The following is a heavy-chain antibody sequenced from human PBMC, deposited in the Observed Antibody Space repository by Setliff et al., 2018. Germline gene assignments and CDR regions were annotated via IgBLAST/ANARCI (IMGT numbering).Heavy chain of an antibody. J-gene: IGHJ6*03. CDR2: IYIGGSA. CDR1: GGSLTNYY. Sequence: PSETLSLTCSVSGGSLTNYYWTWIRQPPGKGLEWIGHIYIGGSANYNPSLKSRVTMSIDTSKNQFSLKLNSVTAADMAVYYCAREQWLDPPGYYYMDVWAKGTTVTVSS. D-gene: IGHD6-19*01. V-gene: IGHV4-4*07. CDR3: AREQWLDPPGYYYMDV.